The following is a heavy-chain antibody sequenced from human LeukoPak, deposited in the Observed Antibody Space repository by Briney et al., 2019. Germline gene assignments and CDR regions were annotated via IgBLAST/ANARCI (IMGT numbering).Heavy chain of an antibody. V-gene: IGHV1-18*01. CDR1: GYTFTSYG. D-gene: IGHD4-11*01. J-gene: IGHJ6*02. CDR2: ISAYNGNT. Sequence: ASVKVSCKASGYTFTSYGISWVRHAPGQGLEWMGWISAYNGNTNYAQKLQGRVTMTTDTSTSTAYMELRSLRSDDTAVYYCARDFLVTSGDYGMDVWGQGTTVTVSS. CDR3: ARDFLVTSGDYGMDV.